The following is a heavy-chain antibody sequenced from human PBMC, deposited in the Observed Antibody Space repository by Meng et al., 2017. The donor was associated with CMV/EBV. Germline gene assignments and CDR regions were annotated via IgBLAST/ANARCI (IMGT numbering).Heavy chain of an antibody. Sequence: LSLTCAASGFTFSSSAMHWVRQAPGKGLEWVAVISYDGSNKYYADSVKGRFTISRDNSKNTLYLQMNSLRAEDTAVYYCARDGTTVTFDYWGQGTLVTVSS. CDR2: ISYDGSNK. J-gene: IGHJ4*02. CDR1: GFTFSSSA. V-gene: IGHV3-30*04. D-gene: IGHD4-17*01. CDR3: ARDGTTVTFDY.